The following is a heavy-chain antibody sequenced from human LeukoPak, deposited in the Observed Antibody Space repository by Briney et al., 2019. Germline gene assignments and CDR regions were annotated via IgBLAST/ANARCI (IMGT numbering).Heavy chain of an antibody. CDR3: ARVSAYYYYYGMDV. Sequence: SETLSLTCTVSGGXISSYYCSWIRQPPGKGLEWIGYIYYSGSTNYNPSLKSRVTISVDTSKNQFSLKLSSVTAADTAVYYCARVSAYYYYYGMDVWGQGPRSPSP. J-gene: IGHJ6*02. V-gene: IGHV4-59*01. CDR2: IYYSGST. D-gene: IGHD3-16*02. CDR1: GGXISSYY.